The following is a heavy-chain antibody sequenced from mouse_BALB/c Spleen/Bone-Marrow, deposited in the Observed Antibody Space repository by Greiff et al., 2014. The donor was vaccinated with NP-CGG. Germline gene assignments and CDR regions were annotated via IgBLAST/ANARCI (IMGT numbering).Heavy chain of an antibody. D-gene: IGHD2-12*01. CDR2: INPSNGGT. J-gene: IGHJ4*01. CDR3: TRSRRAMDH. Sequence: VQLVESGAELVKPGASVKLSCKASGYTFTSYYMCWVKQRPGQGLEWIGDINPSNGGTNFNEKFKSKATLTVDKSSSTAYMSLSSLTSEDSAVYYCTRSRRAMDHWGQGTSVTVSS. V-gene: IGHV1-53*01. CDR1: GYTFTSYY.